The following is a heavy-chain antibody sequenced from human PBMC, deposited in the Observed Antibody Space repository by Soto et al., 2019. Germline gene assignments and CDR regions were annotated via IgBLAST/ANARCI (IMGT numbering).Heavy chain of an antibody. CDR2: IYSGGST. D-gene: IGHD4-17*01. V-gene: IGHV3-53*01. Sequence: PGGSLRLSCAVPGFTVSSNYMSWVRQAPGKGLEWVSVIYSGGSTYYADSVKGRFTISRDNSKSTLYLQMNSLRAEDTAVYYCARGDDYGDYVFDYWGQGTLVTVPQ. CDR1: GFTVSSNY. CDR3: ARGDDYGDYVFDY. J-gene: IGHJ4*02.